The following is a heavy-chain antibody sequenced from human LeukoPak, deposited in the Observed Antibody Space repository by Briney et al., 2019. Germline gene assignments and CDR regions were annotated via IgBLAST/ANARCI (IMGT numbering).Heavy chain of an antibody. CDR3: ARSRYIYGAASNWFDP. J-gene: IGHJ5*02. V-gene: IGHV4-59*01. D-gene: IGHD1-1*01. CDR1: GGSISSYY. CDR2: IYYSGST. Sequence: PSETLSLTCTVSGGSISSYYWSWIRQPPGKGLEWIGYIYYSGSTNYNPSLKSRVTISVDTSKNQFSLKLSSVTAADTAVYYCARSRYIYGAASNWFDPWGQGTLVTVSS.